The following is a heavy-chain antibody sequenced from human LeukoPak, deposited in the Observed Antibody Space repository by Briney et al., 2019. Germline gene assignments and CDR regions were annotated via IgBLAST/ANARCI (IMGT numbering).Heavy chain of an antibody. V-gene: IGHV3-15*01. CDR3: TYYYDSSTYYHVDY. D-gene: IGHD3-22*01. CDR2: IKSKTNGGTT. CDR1: GFTFSNAR. J-gene: IGHJ4*02. Sequence: GGSLRLSCAASGFTFSNARMSWVRQVPGKGLDWVGRIKSKTNGGTTDHAAPVKGRFTIPRDDSKSTLYLQMNSLKTEDTAVYYCTYYYDSSTYYHVDYWGQGTLVTVSS.